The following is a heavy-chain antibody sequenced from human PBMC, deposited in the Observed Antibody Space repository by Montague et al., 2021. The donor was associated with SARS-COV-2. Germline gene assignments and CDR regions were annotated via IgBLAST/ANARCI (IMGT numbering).Heavy chain of an antibody. CDR1: GGSVNSGGYY. CDR3: ARDRTADDYDDYEPAGYTYYCGMDV. V-gene: IGHV4-61*08. CDR2: IYYSGTT. D-gene: IGHD4-17*01. Sequence: SETLSLTCTVSGGSVNSGGYYWSWIRQPPGKGLEWIGNIYYSGTTNYNPSLKSRVTISVDTSKNQFSLKLSSVTAADTAVYYCARDRTADDYDDYEPAGYTYYCGMDVWGQGTTVTVSS. J-gene: IGHJ6*02.